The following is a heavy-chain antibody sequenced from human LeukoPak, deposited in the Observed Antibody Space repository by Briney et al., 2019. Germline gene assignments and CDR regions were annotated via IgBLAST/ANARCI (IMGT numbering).Heavy chain of an antibody. Sequence: PGGSLRLSCAASGFTFSSYSMNWVRQAPGKGLEWVSSISSSSSYIYYADSVKGRFTISRDNSKNTLYLQMNSLRAEDTAVYYCARGEGYSYGPPTYWGQGTLVTVSS. CDR3: ARGEGYSYGPPTY. V-gene: IGHV3-21*01. D-gene: IGHD5-18*01. J-gene: IGHJ4*02. CDR1: GFTFSSYS. CDR2: ISSSSSYI.